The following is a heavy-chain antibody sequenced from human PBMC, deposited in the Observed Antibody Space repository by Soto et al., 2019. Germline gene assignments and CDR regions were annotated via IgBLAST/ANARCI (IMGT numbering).Heavy chain of an antibody. CDR2: ISNDGSNK. J-gene: IGHJ4*02. D-gene: IGHD6-19*01. V-gene: IGHV3-30*03. CDR1: GFSFSPYG. Sequence: PGGPLRLSCAPSGFSFSPYGLHWVRQAPGKGLEWVAFISNDGSNKYYADSVKGRFTISRDNSKNTLYLQMNSLRAEDTAVYYCASRSSGWYFDYWGQGTLVTVSS. CDR3: ASRSSGWYFDY.